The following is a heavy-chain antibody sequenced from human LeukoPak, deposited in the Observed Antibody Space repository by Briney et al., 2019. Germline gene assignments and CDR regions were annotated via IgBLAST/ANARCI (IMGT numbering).Heavy chain of an antibody. CDR1: GFTLSDYG. CDR3: ARDFYGSYCTGGSCYYRNWFDP. D-gene: IGHD2-15*01. J-gene: IGHJ5*02. V-gene: IGHV3-74*01. CDR2: IHSDGSTT. Sequence: GGSLRLSYAASGFTLSDYGMHWVRQAPGKGLVWLSHIHSDGSTTTYAASVKGRFTISRDKAKNTVHLEMIGLRGEDTAVYYCARDFYGSYCTGGSCYYRNWFDPWGQGTQVTVSS.